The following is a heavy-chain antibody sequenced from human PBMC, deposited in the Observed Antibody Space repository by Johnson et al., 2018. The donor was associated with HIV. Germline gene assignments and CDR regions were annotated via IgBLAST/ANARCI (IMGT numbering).Heavy chain of an antibody. D-gene: IGHD4-11*01. CDR1: GFTFDDYA. CDR2: ISWNSGSI. J-gene: IGHJ3*02. V-gene: IGHV3-9*01. Sequence: VQLVESGGGLAKPAWSPRLSCAASGFTFDDYAMHWVRQAPGKGLEWVSGISWNSGSIGYADSVKGRFTISRDNAKNSLYLQMNSLRAEDTALYYCARDTYTHRTTVTESAFDIWGQGTMVTVSS. CDR3: ARDTYTHRTTVTESAFDI.